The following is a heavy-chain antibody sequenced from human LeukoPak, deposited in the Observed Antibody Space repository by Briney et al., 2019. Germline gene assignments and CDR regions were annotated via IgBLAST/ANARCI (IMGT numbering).Heavy chain of an antibody. J-gene: IGHJ4*02. CDR3: ATMVRGVTHYFDY. D-gene: IGHD3-10*01. CDR1: GYTFTGYY. CDR2: INPNSGGP. V-gene: IGHV1-2*02. Sequence: AASVKVSCKASGYTFTGYYMHWVRQAPGQGLEWMGWINPNSGGPNYAQKFQGRVTMTRDTSISTAYMELSRLRSDDTAVYYCATMVRGVTHYFDYWGQGTLVTVSS.